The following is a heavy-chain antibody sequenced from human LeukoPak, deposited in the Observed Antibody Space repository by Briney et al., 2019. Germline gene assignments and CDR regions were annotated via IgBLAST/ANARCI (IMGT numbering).Heavy chain of an antibody. CDR1: GYTFTGYY. J-gene: IGHJ4*02. CDR2: INPNSGGT. V-gene: IGHV1-2*02. Sequence: ASVKVSCKASGYTFTGYYMHWVRQAPGQGLEWMGWINPNSGGTNYAQKFQGRVTMTRDTSISTAYMELSRLRSDDTAVYYCAMNPERVAVYSRPFDYWGQGTLVTVSS. CDR3: AMNPERVAVYSRPFDY. D-gene: IGHD6-19*01.